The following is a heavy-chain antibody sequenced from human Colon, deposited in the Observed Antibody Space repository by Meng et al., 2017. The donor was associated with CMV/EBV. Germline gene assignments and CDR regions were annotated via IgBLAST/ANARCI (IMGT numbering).Heavy chain of an antibody. D-gene: IGHD3-9*01. Sequence: QGRLQESGPGRVKPSGTLSLTCAVSGGSISSSNWWSWVRQPPGKGLEWIGEIYHSGSTNYNPSLKSRVTISVDKSKNQFSLKLSSVTAADTAVYYCARGRPYSLRYFDWLLLDFDYWGQGTLVTVSS. V-gene: IGHV4-4*02. J-gene: IGHJ4*02. CDR2: IYHSGST. CDR3: ARGRPYSLRYFDWLLLDFDY. CDR1: GGSISSSNW.